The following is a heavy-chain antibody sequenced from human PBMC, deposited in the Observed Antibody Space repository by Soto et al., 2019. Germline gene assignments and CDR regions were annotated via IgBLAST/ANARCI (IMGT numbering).Heavy chain of an antibody. CDR1: SDPTSTHT. CDR2: IYETGGT. CDR3: VRQGIGHLHGLVDV. Sequence: QVQLQESGPGMVKPSETLSLTCTVSSDPTSTHTWGWIRQTPGKGLEWIGYIYETGGTAYNPSLNGRVTISLDRSTKELALKLSSATAADTAMYHCVRQGIGHLHGLVDVWGRGTTVIVSS. D-gene: IGHD3-10*01. V-gene: IGHV4-59*08. J-gene: IGHJ6*02.